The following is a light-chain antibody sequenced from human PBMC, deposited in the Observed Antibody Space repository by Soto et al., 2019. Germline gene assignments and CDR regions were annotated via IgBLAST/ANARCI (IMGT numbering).Light chain of an antibody. V-gene: IGKV3-11*01. CDR2: DES. J-gene: IGKJ4*01. Sequence: VLTQSPATLSLSPGESATLSCRARQSVSSYLAWYQQKPGQAPRILIYDESNRATGIPDRFSGSGSGTDLNLTISRLEPEDFAVYYCQKRSNWPLTCGGGTKVDIK. CDR3: QKRSNWPLT. CDR1: QSVSSY.